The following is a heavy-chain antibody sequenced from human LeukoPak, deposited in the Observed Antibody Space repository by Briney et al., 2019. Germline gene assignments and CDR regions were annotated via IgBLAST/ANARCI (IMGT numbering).Heavy chain of an antibody. Sequence: PSETLSLTCTVSGGSISSYYWSWIRQPPGKGLEWIGYFYYSGSTNYSPSLYRRVTISIDTSRNQLSLKLNSVTAADTAVYYCARVPLAAADAFDIWGPGTMVTVSS. CDR2: FYYSGST. CDR3: ARVPLAAADAFDI. V-gene: IGHV4-59*01. D-gene: IGHD6-13*01. CDR1: GGSISSYY. J-gene: IGHJ3*02.